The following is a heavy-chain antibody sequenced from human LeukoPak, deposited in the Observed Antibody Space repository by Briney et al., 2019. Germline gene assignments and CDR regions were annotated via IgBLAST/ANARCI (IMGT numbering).Heavy chain of an antibody. D-gene: IGHD3-22*01. J-gene: IGHJ4*02. Sequence: GGSLRLPCTASGFTFGDYAMSWFRQAPGKGLEWVGFIRSKAYGGTTEYAASVKGRFTISRDDSKSIAYLQMNSLKAEDTAVYYCTRVGYYDSSGYYPRHFDYWGQGTLVTVSS. CDR1: GFTFGDYA. CDR2: IRSKAYGGTT. V-gene: IGHV3-49*03. CDR3: TRVGYYDSSGYYPRHFDY.